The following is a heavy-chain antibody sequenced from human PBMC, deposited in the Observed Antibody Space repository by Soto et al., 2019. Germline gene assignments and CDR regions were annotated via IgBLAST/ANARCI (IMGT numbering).Heavy chain of an antibody. D-gene: IGHD3-22*01. Sequence: QLQLQESGSGLVKPSQTLSLTCAVSGGSISSGGYSWSWIRQPPGKGLEWLGYIYHSGSTYYNPSLKCRVTISVDRSKNPFSLKLSSVTAADTAVYYCARAGDSSGYADYWGQGTLVTVSS. J-gene: IGHJ4*02. CDR2: IYHSGST. V-gene: IGHV4-30-2*01. CDR1: GGSISSGGYS. CDR3: ARAGDSSGYADY.